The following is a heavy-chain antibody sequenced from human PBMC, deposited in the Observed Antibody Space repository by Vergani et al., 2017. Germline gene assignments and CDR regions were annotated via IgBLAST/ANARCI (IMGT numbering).Heavy chain of an antibody. CDR2: ISYDGSNK. V-gene: IGHV3-30*18. J-gene: IGHJ6*02. CDR3: AKYQFQVRYYYYGMDV. D-gene: IGHD1-14*01. Sequence: QVQLVESGGGVVQPGRSLRLSCAASGFNFSSYGMHWVRQAPGKGLEGVAVISYDGSNKYYADSVKGRFTIARDNSKNTLYLQMNSLRAEDTAVYYCAKYQFQVRYYYYGMDVWGQGTTVTVSS. CDR1: GFNFSSYG.